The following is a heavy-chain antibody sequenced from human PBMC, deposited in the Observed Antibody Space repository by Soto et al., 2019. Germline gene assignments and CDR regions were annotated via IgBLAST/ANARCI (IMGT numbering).Heavy chain of an antibody. J-gene: IGHJ5*01. Sequence: EVQLLGSGGGLVQPGGSLRLSCAASGFTFSSYALSWVRQAPGKGLEWVSAITGSGDNTYYADSVKGRFTISRDNSKNTLSLQMNSLRAEDAAVYYCAKGLGSGSYAASDSWGQGTLVTVSS. D-gene: IGHD1-26*01. CDR1: GFTFSSYA. CDR2: ITGSGDNT. CDR3: AKGLGSGSYAASDS. V-gene: IGHV3-23*01.